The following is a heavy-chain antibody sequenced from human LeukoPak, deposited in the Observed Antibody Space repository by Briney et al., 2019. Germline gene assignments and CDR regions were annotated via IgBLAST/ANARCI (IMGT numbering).Heavy chain of an antibody. CDR2: IIPIFGTA. V-gene: IGHV1-69*05. Sequence: GASVKVSCKASGGTFSSYAISWVRQAPRQGLEWMGRIIPIFGTANYAQKFQGRVTITTDVSTSTAYMELSSLRSEDTAVYYCARTGGWDVNWFDPWGQGTLVTVSS. J-gene: IGHJ5*02. D-gene: IGHD5-12*01. CDR1: GGTFSSYA. CDR3: ARTGGWDVNWFDP.